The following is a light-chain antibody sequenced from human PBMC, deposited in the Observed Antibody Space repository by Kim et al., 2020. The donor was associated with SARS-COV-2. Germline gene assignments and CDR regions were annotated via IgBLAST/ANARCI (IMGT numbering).Light chain of an antibody. CDR3: AAWDYSLNGVV. Sequence: QRVTISCSGSSSNIGNNAVNWYQQLPGKAPKLLIYYDDLLPSGVSDRFSGSKSGTSASLAISGLQSEDEADYYCAAWDYSLNGVVFGGGTQLTVL. J-gene: IGLJ2*01. CDR2: YDD. V-gene: IGLV1-36*01. CDR1: SSNIGNNA.